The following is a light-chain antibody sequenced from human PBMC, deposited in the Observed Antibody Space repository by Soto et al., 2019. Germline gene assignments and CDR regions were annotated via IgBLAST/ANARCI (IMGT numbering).Light chain of an antibody. J-gene: IGKJ1*01. CDR2: MAS. Sequence: DIQMTQSPATLSLSVGDRVTITCRASQSISSWLAWYQQKPGKAPKLLIYMASSLESGVPSRFSGSGSGTELTISIRSLQPYDVSYYYYQHNSRPKCTFGHGTKVEIK. V-gene: IGKV1-5*03. CDR3: QHNSRPKCT. CDR1: QSISSW.